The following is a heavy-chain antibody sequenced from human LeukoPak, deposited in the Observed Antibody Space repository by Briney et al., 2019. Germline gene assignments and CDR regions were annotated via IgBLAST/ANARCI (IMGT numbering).Heavy chain of an antibody. CDR1: GFTFSDFW. V-gene: IGHV3-7*01. CDR2: TNEAGDDK. J-gene: IGHJ4*02. D-gene: IGHD1-1*01. Sequence: GGSLRLSCAASGFTFSDFWMSWVRQAPGKGLECVASTNEAGDDKLYVDSVKGRFTISRDNSKNSLSLQMNSLTAEDTAIYYCAIATTGRGAFGSWGQGTLVSVSS. CDR3: AIATTGRGAFGS.